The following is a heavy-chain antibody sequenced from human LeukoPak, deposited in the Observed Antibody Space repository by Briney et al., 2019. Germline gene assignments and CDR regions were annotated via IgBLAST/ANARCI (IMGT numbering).Heavy chain of an antibody. J-gene: IGHJ4*02. Sequence: PGGSLRLSCAASGFTFSDYYMSWIRQAPGEGLEWVSYINSGGTTLYYADSVKGRFTISRDNAKNSLYLQMNSLRAEDTAVYYCARDRSGGYTYGRYFDYWGQGTLVTVSS. V-gene: IGHV3-11*04. CDR3: ARDRSGGYTYGRYFDY. CDR2: INSGGTTL. CDR1: GFTFSDYY. D-gene: IGHD5-18*01.